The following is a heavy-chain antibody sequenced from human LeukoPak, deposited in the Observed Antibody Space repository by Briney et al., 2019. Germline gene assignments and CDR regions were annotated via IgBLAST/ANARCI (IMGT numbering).Heavy chain of an antibody. CDR2: ISSSSSYI. CDR3: AKSAAPYYYDSSGLYYYYMDV. V-gene: IGHV3-21*04. D-gene: IGHD3-22*01. Sequence: GGSLRLSCAASGFTFSSYSMNWVRQAPGKGLEWVSSISSSSSYIYYADSVKGRFTISRDNSKNTLYLQMNSLRAEDTAVYYCAKSAAPYYYDSSGLYYYYMDVWGKGTTVTVSS. J-gene: IGHJ6*03. CDR1: GFTFSSYS.